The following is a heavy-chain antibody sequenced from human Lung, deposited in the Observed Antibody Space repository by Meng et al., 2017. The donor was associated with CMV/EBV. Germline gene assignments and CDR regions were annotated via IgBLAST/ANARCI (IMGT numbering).Heavy chain of an antibody. CDR1: GYTFGSYG. V-gene: IGHV1-18*01. CDR2: FVNYVDT. CDR3: ASGTPGRSYCDY. J-gene: IGHJ4*02. Sequence: HVHLRQSGPEVKKPGGSVRVSCKASGYTFGSYGICWVRQAPGQGLEWMGWFVNYVDTYPAPKFQGRVTMTTDTHTNTAFMELRSLTSDDTAVYYCASGTPGRSYCDYWGQGTLVTVSS. D-gene: IGHD2-15*01.